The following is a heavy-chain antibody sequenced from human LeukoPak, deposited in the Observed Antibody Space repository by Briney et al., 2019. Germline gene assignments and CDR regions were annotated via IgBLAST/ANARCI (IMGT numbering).Heavy chain of an antibody. J-gene: IGHJ4*02. CDR1: GYTFTSYG. D-gene: IGHD6-13*01. Sequence: ASVKVSCKASGYTFTSYGISWVRQAPGQGLEWMGWISAYNGNTNYAQNLQDRVFMNTDTSTSTAYMELRSLRSDDTAVYYCARYPLSYSGNWHYYFDYSGQGTLVTVSS. V-gene: IGHV1-18*04. CDR2: ISAYNGNT. CDR3: ARYPLSYSGNWHYYFDY.